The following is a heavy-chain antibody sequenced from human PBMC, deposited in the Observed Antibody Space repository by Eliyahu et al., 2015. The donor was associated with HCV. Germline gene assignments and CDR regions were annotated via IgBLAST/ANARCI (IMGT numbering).Heavy chain of an antibody. Sequence: QGLEWMGIINPSGGSTSYAQKFQGRVTMTRDTSTSTVYMELSSLRSEDTAVYYCARGGGTQYYDFWSGYYNWFDPWGQGTLVTVSS. J-gene: IGHJ5*02. CDR2: INPSGGST. CDR3: ARGGGTQYYDFWSGYYNWFDP. D-gene: IGHD3-3*01. V-gene: IGHV1-46*01.